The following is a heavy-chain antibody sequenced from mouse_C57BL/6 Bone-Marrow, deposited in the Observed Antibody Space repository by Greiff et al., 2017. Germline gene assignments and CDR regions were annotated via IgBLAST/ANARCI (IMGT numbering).Heavy chain of an antibody. Sequence: VQLQHSGAELVRPGTSVKVSCKASGYAFTNYLIEWVKQRPGQGLEWIGVINPGSGGTNYNEKFKGKATLTADKSSSTAYMQLSSLTSEDSAVYFCAIYDYPAWFAYWGQGTLVTVSA. CDR1: GYAFTNYL. V-gene: IGHV1-54*01. CDR2: INPGSGGT. D-gene: IGHD2-4*01. CDR3: AIYDYPAWFAY. J-gene: IGHJ3*01.